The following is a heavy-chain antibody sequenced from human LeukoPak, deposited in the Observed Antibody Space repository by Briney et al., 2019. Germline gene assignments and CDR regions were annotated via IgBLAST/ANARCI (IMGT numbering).Heavy chain of an antibody. CDR3: AKDEEVTGTNLGLILDAFDI. J-gene: IGHJ3*02. CDR2: IRDDGNNK. Sequence: GGALRLSCAASGFTFSSYSMHWVRQAPGKGLERVAFIRDDGNNKHYVDSVKGRFTISRDNSKSTLYLQMNSLRAEDTAVYFCAKDEEVTGTNLGLILDAFDIWGQGTMVTVSS. CDR1: GFTFSSYS. D-gene: IGHD1-20*01. V-gene: IGHV3-30*02.